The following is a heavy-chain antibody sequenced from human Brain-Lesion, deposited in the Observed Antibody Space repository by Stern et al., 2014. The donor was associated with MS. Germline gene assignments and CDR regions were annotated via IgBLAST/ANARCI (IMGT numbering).Heavy chain of an antibody. CDR2: IYYSGAT. D-gene: IGHD3/OR15-3a*01. Sequence: VQLVESGPGLVKPSETLSLTCSISGGSVSSNRYYWGWIRQPPGKGLEWIGIIYYSGATFYNPSLKSRVSIPMDTPKNQFSLSLSSVTAADTAVYYCGRAGLDDTFDVWGQGTMVTVSS. CDR1: GGSVSSNRYY. CDR3: GRAGLDDTFDV. J-gene: IGHJ3*01. V-gene: IGHV4-39*01.